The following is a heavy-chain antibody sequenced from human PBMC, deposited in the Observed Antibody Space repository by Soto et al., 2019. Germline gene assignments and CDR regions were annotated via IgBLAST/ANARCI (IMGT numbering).Heavy chain of an antibody. Sequence: ASVKVSCKASGYTFTSYGISWVRQAPAQGLELMGWISAYNGNTNYAQKLQGRVTMTTDTSTSTAYMELRSLRSDDTAVYYCARDRFSNYIDDYFDYWGQGTLVTVSS. CDR1: GYTFTSYG. CDR2: ISAYNGNT. D-gene: IGHD4-4*01. V-gene: IGHV1-18*01. CDR3: ARDRFSNYIDDYFDY. J-gene: IGHJ4*02.